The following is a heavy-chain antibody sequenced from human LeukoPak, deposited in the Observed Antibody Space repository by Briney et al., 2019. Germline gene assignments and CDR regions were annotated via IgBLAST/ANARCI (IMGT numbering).Heavy chain of an antibody. V-gene: IGHV1-69*04. J-gene: IGHJ4*02. CDR2: LIPVTGTP. Sequence: ASVKVSCKASGGPFSSFAINWVRQAPGQGLEWMGRLIPVTGTPDYSQKFQGRVTMTRDTSTSTVYMELSSLRSEDTAVYYCARDLSWYDFWSGYSFDYWGQGTLVTVSS. D-gene: IGHD3-3*01. CDR3: ARDLSWYDFWSGYSFDY. CDR1: GGPFSSFA.